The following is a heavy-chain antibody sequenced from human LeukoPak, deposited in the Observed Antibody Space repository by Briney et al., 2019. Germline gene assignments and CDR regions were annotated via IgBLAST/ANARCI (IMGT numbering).Heavy chain of an antibody. CDR3: ARWDNEYCSSTSCYRGGYYFDY. V-gene: IGHV3-21*01. J-gene: IGHJ4*02. D-gene: IGHD2-2*02. CDR2: ISSSSSYI. CDR1: GFTFSSYS. Sequence: GGSLRLSCAASGFTFSSYSMNWVRQAPGKGLEWDSSISSSSSYIYYADSVKGRFTISRDNAKNSLYPQMNSLRAEDTAVYYCARWDNEYCSSTSCYRGGYYFDYWGQGTLVTVSS.